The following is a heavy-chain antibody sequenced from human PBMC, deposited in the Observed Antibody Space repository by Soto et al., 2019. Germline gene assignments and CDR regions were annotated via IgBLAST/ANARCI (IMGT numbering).Heavy chain of an antibody. CDR1: DGSVSSAFYC. V-gene: IGHV4-31*03. D-gene: IGHD1-1*01. Sequence: PSETLPLTCSVPDGSVSSAFYCWNWIRQRPGKGLEWIGYIYYDGTTYYNPSLTGRVAISVDTSKNHLFLTLTSVTAADTAVYFCARGWQRVTGTYDSWGQGTLVTVSS. J-gene: IGHJ4*02. CDR3: ARGWQRVTGTYDS. CDR2: IYYDGTT.